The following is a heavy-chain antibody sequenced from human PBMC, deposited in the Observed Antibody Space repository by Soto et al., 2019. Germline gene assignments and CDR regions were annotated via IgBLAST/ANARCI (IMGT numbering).Heavy chain of an antibody. J-gene: IGHJ6*02. V-gene: IGHV4-59*01. CDR2: IYYTEKT. CDR1: GGSISSYY. D-gene: IGHD2-15*01. CDR3: ARARFQLLHPYYYGMDV. Sequence: QVQLQQSGPGLVKPSETLSLTCTVSGGSISSYYWSWIRQPPGKGLDWIGYIYYTEKTNYNPSLKSRVTRSVDTSKNQFSLQLRSVTAADTGVYFCARARFQLLHPYYYGMDVWGQGTAVTVSS.